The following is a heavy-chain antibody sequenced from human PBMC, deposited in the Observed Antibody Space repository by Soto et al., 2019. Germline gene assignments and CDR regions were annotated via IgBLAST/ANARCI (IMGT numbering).Heavy chain of an antibody. D-gene: IGHD4-17*01. CDR3: ARDGGDYVRPGYHYGLDV. Sequence: SETLSLTCTVSGASISSGDYYWSWIRQPSGKGLEWIGYIYYSGSTYYHPSLQSRVTISIDASKNQFSLKLRSVTAADTAMYYCARDGGDYVRPGYHYGLDVWGQGTTVTVSS. CDR2: IYYSGST. J-gene: IGHJ6*02. V-gene: IGHV4-30-4*01. CDR1: GASISSGDYY.